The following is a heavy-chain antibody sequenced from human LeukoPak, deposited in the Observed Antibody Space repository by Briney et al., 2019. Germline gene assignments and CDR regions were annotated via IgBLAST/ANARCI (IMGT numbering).Heavy chain of an antibody. V-gene: IGHV3-53*01. J-gene: IGHJ5*02. Sequence: GGSLRLSCAASGFTVSSNYMSWVRQAPGKGLEWVSVIYSGGSTYYADSVKGRFTISRDNSKNTLYLQMNSLRAEDTAVYYCASSHYSSSWSWFDPWGQGTLVTVSS. CDR3: ASSHYSSSWSWFDP. CDR1: GFTVSSNY. CDR2: IYSGGST. D-gene: IGHD6-13*01.